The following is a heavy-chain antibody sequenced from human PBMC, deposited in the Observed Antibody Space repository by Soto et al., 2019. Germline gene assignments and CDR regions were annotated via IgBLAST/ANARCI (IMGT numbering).Heavy chain of an antibody. Sequence: VGSLRLSCAVSGFNVMSYWMSWVRQAPGKGLEWVASVKEDGSELYYLHSVRGRFSISRDSAGNALHLTMNYLSAEDTGVYFCARDIGFDYVNWGQGIPVTVSS. CDR1: GFNVMSYW. V-gene: IGHV3-7*01. J-gene: IGHJ4*02. CDR3: ARDIGFDYVN. D-gene: IGHD3-16*01. CDR2: VKEDGSEL.